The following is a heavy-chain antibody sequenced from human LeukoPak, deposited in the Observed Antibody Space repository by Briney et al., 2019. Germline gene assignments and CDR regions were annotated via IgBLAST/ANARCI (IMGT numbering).Heavy chain of an antibody. CDR3: AELGMTMNGGV. CDR1: GFTFSRYS. J-gene: IGHJ6*04. D-gene: IGHD3-10*02. CDR2: ISISSNYI. Sequence: PGGSLRLSCAASGFTFSRYSMNWVRQAPGKGLEWVSSISISSNYIYYADSLKGRLTISRDNAKNSLYLQMNSLRAEDTAVYYCAELGMTMNGGVWGKGTTVTISS. V-gene: IGHV3-21*01.